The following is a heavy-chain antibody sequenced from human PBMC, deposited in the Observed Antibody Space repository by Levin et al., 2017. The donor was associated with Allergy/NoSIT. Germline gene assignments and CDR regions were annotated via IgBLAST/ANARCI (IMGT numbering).Heavy chain of an antibody. Sequence: GESLKISCAASGFTFSSYSMNWVRQAPGKGLEWVSSISSSSSYIYYADSVKGRFTISRDNAKNSLYLQMNSLRAEDTAVYYCATLRFLESYGMDVWGRGTTVTVSS. CDR1: GFTFSSYS. CDR2: ISSSSSYI. V-gene: IGHV3-21*01. CDR3: ATLRFLESYGMDV. D-gene: IGHD3-3*01. J-gene: IGHJ6*02.